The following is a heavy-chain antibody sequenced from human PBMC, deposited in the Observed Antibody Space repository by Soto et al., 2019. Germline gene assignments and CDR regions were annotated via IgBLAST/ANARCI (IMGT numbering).Heavy chain of an antibody. CDR2: IYYSGST. CDR3: ARDWPSGVTRPGAFDI. V-gene: IGHV4-59*01. D-gene: IGHD1-26*01. CDR1: CGSIISYY. J-gene: IGHJ3*02. Sequence: SETLSLTCTFSCGSIISYYWSWIRHPPGKGLEWIGYIYYSGSTNYNPSLKSRVTISVDTSKNQFSLKLSSVTAADTAVYYCARDWPSGVTRPGAFDIWGQGTMVTVSS.